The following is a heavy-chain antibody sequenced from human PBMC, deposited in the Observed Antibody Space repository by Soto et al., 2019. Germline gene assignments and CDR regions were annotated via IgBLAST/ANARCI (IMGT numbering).Heavy chain of an antibody. CDR2: INLSVST. V-gene: IGHV4-34*01. D-gene: IGHD3-10*01. J-gene: IGHJ5*02. Sequence: SETLALTCAVYVGTFRNYNWTWIRQPPGKGLEWIGEINLSVSTNYNPSLKSRVTMSLDTSKNQFSLKLSSVTAADTAVYYCAKGGGSLWSWGQGTLVTVS. CDR1: VGTFRNYN. CDR3: AKGGGSLWS.